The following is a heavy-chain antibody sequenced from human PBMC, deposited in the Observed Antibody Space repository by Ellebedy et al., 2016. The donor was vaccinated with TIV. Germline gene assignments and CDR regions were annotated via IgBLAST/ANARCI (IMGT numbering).Heavy chain of an antibody. Sequence: PGGSLRLSCAASGFTITAHAMTWVRQAPGKGLEWVSSLTFDGKNTFYANSVKGRFTISRDSSKNTLYLQLNSLTPEDTALYYCARGSFSPDYWGRGTLVTVSS. CDR2: LTFDGKNT. CDR3: ARGSFSPDY. J-gene: IGHJ4*02. D-gene: IGHD2-15*01. V-gene: IGHV3-23*01. CDR1: GFTITAHA.